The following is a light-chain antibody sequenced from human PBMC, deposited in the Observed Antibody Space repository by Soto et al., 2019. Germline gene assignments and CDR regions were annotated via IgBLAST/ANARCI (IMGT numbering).Light chain of an antibody. CDR3: QQYGSSPPLT. J-gene: IGKJ4*01. V-gene: IGKV3-20*01. CDR2: SAS. CDR1: QSVGGS. Sequence: ETVLTQSPGTLSLSPGERATLSCRASQSVGGSLAWYQQRPGQAPRLLIYSASSRATGIPDRFSGSGSGTDFTLTISRLEPEDFAVYYCQQYGSSPPLTFGGGTKVDIK.